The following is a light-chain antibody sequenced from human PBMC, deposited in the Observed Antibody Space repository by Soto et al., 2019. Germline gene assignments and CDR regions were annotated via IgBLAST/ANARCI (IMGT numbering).Light chain of an antibody. CDR2: DTS. CDR1: QTVGSY. Sequence: EIVLTQSPATLSLSPGDRATLSCRASQTVGSYLAWFRQTPGQTPRLLIYDTSIRATGVPARFSGSGSGTDFTLTISSLEAEDFAIYYCQQRSDWLPTFXQGTKVDIK. J-gene: IGKJ1*01. CDR3: QQRSDWLPT. V-gene: IGKV3-11*01.